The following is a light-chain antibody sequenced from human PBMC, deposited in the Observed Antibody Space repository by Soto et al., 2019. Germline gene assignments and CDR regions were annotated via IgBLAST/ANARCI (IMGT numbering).Light chain of an antibody. Sequence: DIQITQSPSTLSAYVGDRVTITCRASQTISSWLAWYQQKPGKAPKLLIYKASTLKSGVPSRFSGSGSGTEFTLTISSLQPGDFATYYCQHYNSYSEAFGQGTKVDIK. CDR1: QTISSW. CDR3: QHYNSYSEA. CDR2: KAS. V-gene: IGKV1-5*03. J-gene: IGKJ1*01.